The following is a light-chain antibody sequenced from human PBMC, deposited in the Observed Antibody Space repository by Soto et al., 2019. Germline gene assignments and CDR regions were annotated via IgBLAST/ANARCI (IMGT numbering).Light chain of an antibody. J-gene: IGKJ1*01. CDR3: QQYGSSSWT. Sequence: EIVLTQSPGTLSLSPGERATLSCRASQSVSSSYLAWYQQKPGQAPRLLIYGASSRATGIPDRFSGSGSETDFTLTLSRLEPEDFAVYYCQQYGSSSWTFGQGTKVEIQ. V-gene: IGKV3-20*01. CDR2: GAS. CDR1: QSVSSSY.